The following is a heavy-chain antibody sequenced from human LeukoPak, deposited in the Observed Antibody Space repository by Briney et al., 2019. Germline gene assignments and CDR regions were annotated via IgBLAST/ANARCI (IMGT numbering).Heavy chain of an antibody. CDR1: GYTFTSYG. CDR3: ARDKSTSGWRDYYYYGMDV. CDR2: ISAYNGNT. V-gene: IGHV1-18*01. J-gene: IGHJ6*02. D-gene: IGHD6-25*01. Sequence: ASVKVSCKASGYTFTSYGISWVRQAPGQGLEWMGWISAYNGNTNYAQKLQGRVTMTTDTSTSTAYMELRSLRSDDTAVYYCARDKSTSGWRDYYYYGMDVWGQGTTVTVSS.